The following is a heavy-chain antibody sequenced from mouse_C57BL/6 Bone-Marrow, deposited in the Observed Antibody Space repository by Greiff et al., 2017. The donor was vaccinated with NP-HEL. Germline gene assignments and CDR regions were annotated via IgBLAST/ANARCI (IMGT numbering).Heavy chain of an antibody. D-gene: IGHD2-2*01. CDR1: GFNIKNTN. J-gene: IGHJ2*01. Sequence: VQLQQSVAELVRPGASVKLSCTASGFNIKNTNMHWVKQRPEQGLEGMGRIDPGNGNTKNAPKFQGKATITADTSSNTAYLQLSSLTSEDTAIYYCASWLRRRSYWGQGTTLTVSS. V-gene: IGHV14-3*01. CDR3: ASWLRRRSY. CDR2: IDPGNGNT.